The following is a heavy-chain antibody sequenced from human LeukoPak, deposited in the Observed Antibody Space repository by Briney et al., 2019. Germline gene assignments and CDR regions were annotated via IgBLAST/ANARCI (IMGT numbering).Heavy chain of an antibody. CDR1: GGSISSYY. CDR3: AVFAYDFWSGYLDP. Sequence: SETLSLTCTVSGGSISSYYWSWIRQPPGKGLEWIGYIYYSGSTNYNPSLKSRVTISVDTPKNQFSLKLSSVTAADTAVYYCAVFAYDFWSGYLDPWGQGTLVTVSS. V-gene: IGHV4-59*01. D-gene: IGHD3-3*01. CDR2: IYYSGST. J-gene: IGHJ5*02.